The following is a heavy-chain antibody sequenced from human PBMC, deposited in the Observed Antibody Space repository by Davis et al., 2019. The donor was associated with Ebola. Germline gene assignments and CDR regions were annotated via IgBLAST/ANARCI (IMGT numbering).Heavy chain of an antibody. CDR1: GFTFSSYA. Sequence: GESLKISCAASGFTFSSYAMHWVRQAPGKGLQWVAVISYDGSNKYYADSVKGRFTISRDNSKNTLYLQMNSLRAEDTAVYYCARDRFGYCSGGSCYSDPVGFDYWGQGTLVTVSS. V-gene: IGHV3-30*04. D-gene: IGHD2-15*01. CDR3: ARDRFGYCSGGSCYSDPVGFDY. CDR2: ISYDGSNK. J-gene: IGHJ4*02.